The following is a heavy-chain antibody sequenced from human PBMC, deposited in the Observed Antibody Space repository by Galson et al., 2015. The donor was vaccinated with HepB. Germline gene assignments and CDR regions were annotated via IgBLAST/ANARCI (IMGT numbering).Heavy chain of an antibody. Sequence: SLRLSCAASGFTFSSYSMNWVRQAPGKGLEWVSSISSSSSYIYYADSVKGRFTISRDNAKNSLYLQMNSLRAEDTAVYYCARDGSSSSPFDYWGQGTLVTVSS. D-gene: IGHD6-13*01. V-gene: IGHV3-21*01. CDR2: ISSSSSYI. CDR3: ARDGSSSSPFDY. CDR1: GFTFSSYS. J-gene: IGHJ4*02.